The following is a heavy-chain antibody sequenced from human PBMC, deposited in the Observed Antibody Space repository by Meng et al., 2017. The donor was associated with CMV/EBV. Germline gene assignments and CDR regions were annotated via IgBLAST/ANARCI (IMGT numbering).Heavy chain of an antibody. CDR2: ISSNGGST. J-gene: IGHJ4*02. D-gene: IGHD6-13*01. CDR1: GFTFSSYA. CDR3: AREGSWPFDY. V-gene: IGHV3-64*02. Sequence: GSLRLSCAASGFTFSSYAMHWVRQAPGKGLEYVSAISSNGGSTYYADSVKGRFTISRDNSKNTLYLQMGSLRAEDMAVYYCAREGSWPFDYWGQGTLVTVSS.